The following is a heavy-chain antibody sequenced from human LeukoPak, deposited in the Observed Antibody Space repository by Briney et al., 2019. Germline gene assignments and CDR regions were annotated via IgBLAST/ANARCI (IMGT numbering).Heavy chain of an antibody. V-gene: IGHV1-8*01. Sequence: VASVKVSCKASGYTFTSYDINWVRQATGQGLEWMGWMNPNSGNTGYAQKFQGRVTMTRNTSISTAYMELSRLRSDDTAVYYCARQTTVTSPVPGYWGQGTLVTVSS. CDR3: ARQTTVTSPVPGY. CDR1: GYTFTSYD. D-gene: IGHD4-17*01. J-gene: IGHJ4*02. CDR2: MNPNSGNT.